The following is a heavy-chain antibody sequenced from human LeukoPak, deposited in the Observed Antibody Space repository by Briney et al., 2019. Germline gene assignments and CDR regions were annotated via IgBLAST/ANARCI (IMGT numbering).Heavy chain of an antibody. CDR3: ARFLGAYSGSYHY. CDR1: GYTFTGYY. D-gene: IGHD3-10*01. Sequence: GASVKVSCKASGYTFTGYYMHWVRQAPGQGLEWMGWINPNSGGTNYAQKFQGRVTMTRDTSISTAYMELSSLRSEDTAVYYCARFLGAYSGSYHYWGQGTLVTVSS. J-gene: IGHJ4*02. V-gene: IGHV1-2*02. CDR2: INPNSGGT.